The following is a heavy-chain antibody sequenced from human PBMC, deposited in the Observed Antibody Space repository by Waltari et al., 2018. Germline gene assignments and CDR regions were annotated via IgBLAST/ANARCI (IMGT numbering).Heavy chain of an antibody. CDR2: ISSDGTNK. V-gene: IGHV3-30*01. D-gene: IGHD2-2*01. J-gene: IGHJ1*01. Sequence: QVHLVESGGGVVQSGTSLRLPRQAPGFTTKDFAMNWVRQAPGQGLEWVSVISSDGTNKYYADSVKGRFISSRDNSGSTLYLQMNSLRPQDTAIYYCARGDCRSTSCYSLESWGHGTLVTVS. CDR1: GFTTKDFA. CDR3: ARGDCRSTSCYSLES.